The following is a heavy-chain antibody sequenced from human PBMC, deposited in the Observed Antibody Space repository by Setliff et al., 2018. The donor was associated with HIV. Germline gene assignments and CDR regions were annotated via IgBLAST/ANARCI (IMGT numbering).Heavy chain of an antibody. CDR3: VRDSGYYSFDF. CDR1: GFTFSGSP. J-gene: IGHJ4*02. CDR2: ILDKANGYAT. Sequence: GGSLRLSCAASGFTFSGSPLHWVRQASGKGLEWVGRILDKANGYATAYAASVKGRFTISRDDSKNTAYLQMTSLKTEDTAVYYCVRDSGYYSFDFWGQGTLVTVSS. D-gene: IGHD5-12*01. V-gene: IGHV3-73*01.